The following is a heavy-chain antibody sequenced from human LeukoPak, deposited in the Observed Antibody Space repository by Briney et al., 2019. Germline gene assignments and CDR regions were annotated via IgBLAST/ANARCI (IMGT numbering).Heavy chain of an antibody. D-gene: IGHD3-10*01. CDR2: ISCSGGIT. J-gene: IGHJ6*02. CDR1: GFTLSRYA. V-gene: IGHV3-23*01. CDR3: AKIPHKFKVLLYYYYGMDV. Sequence: PGGSLTLSCAASGFTLSRYAMSWVRQAPGKGLEWVSAISCSGGITYYADSVKGRFTISRDNSKNSLYLQMNSLRAEDTAVYYCAKIPHKFKVLLYYYYGMDVWGQGTTVTVSS.